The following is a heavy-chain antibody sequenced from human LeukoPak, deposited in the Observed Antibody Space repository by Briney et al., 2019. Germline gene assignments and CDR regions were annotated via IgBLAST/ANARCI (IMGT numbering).Heavy chain of an antibody. V-gene: IGHV1-46*01. CDR2: INPSGGST. CDR1: GYTFTSYY. Sequence: ASVKVSCKASGYTFTSYYMHWVRQAPGQGLEWMGIINPSGGSTSYAQKFQGRVTMTRDTSTSTAYMELRGLRSEDTAVYYCVRDGEGAAISVNYWFDPWGQGTLVTVSS. CDR3: VRDGEGAAISVNYWFDP. D-gene: IGHD2-2*02. J-gene: IGHJ5*02.